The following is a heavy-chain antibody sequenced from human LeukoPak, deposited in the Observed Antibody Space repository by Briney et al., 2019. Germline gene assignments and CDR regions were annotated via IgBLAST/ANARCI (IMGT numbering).Heavy chain of an antibody. CDR3: ATARTRGTSYYFDY. V-gene: IGHV1-24*01. CDR1: GYTLTGLS. D-gene: IGHD3-16*01. Sequence: ASVKVSCKVSGYTLTGLSMHWVRQAPGKGLEWMGGFDPEDGETIYAQKFQGRVTMTEDTSTDTAYMELSSLRSEDTAVYYCATARTRGTSYYFDYWGQGTLVTVSS. CDR2: FDPEDGET. J-gene: IGHJ4*02.